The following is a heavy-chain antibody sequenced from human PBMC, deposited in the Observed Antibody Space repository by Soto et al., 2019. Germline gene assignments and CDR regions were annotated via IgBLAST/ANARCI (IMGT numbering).Heavy chain of an antibody. CDR1: GGSFSGYY. J-gene: IGHJ5*02. V-gene: IGHV4-34*01. CDR3: ARLVSLLLWFGESSNWFDP. Sequence: PAETLSLTCAVYGGSFSGYYWSWIRQPPGKGLEWIGEINHSGSTNYNPSLKSRVTISVDTSKTQFSLKLSSVTAADTAVYYCARLVSLLLWFGESSNWFDPWGQGTLVT. D-gene: IGHD3-10*01. CDR2: INHSGST.